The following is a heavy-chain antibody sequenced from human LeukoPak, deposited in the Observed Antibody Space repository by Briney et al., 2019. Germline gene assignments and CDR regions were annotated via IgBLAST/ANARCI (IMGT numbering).Heavy chain of an antibody. CDR2: MYYSGST. V-gene: IGHV4-30-4*01. CDR1: GGSVSSGDYY. Sequence: SETLSLTCTVSGGSVSSGDYYWSWIRQPPGKGLEWIGYMYYSGSTYYNPSLKSRVTISVDTSKNQFSLKLSSVTAADTAVYYCARGGGIYYDSSGYYAPNYFDYWGQGTLVTVSS. D-gene: IGHD3-22*01. CDR3: ARGGGIYYDSSGYYAPNYFDY. J-gene: IGHJ4*02.